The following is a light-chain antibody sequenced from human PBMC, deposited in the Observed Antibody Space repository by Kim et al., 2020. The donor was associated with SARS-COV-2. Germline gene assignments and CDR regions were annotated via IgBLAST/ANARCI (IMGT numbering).Light chain of an antibody. CDR2: GAS. V-gene: IGKV3-20*01. CDR1: QSVSSSY. Sequence: LSPGERATLSCRASQSVSSSYLAWYQQKPGQAPRLLIYGASSRATGIPDRFSGSGSGRDFTLTISRLEPEDFAVYYCQQYGSSPRTFGQGTKLEI. CDR3: QQYGSSPRT. J-gene: IGKJ2*02.